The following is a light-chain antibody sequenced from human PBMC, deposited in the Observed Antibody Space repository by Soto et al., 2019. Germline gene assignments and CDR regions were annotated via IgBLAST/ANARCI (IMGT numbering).Light chain of an antibody. J-gene: IGKJ1*01. CDR2: HAS. Sequence: DIQLTQSQYTLSAFLGETVAVACRASQGISNWLSWHHQKPGKAPKLLIFHASSLESGVPSRFSGSGSGTEFTLTISSLQSDDFATYYCQQYSSYPTFGQGTKVDIK. CDR3: QQYSSYPT. V-gene: IGKV1-5*01. CDR1: QGISNW.